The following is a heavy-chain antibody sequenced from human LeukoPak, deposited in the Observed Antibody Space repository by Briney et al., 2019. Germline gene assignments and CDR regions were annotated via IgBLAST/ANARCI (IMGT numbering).Heavy chain of an antibody. Sequence: PGGSLRLSCAASGFTFSSYGMHWVRQAPGKGLEWVAVIWYDGSNKYYADSVKGRFAISRDNSKNTLYLQMNSLRAEDTAVYYCASAIDPPGCGGDCHPTFYWGQGTLVTVSS. CDR3: ASAIDPPGCGGDCHPTFY. D-gene: IGHD2-21*02. CDR2: IWYDGSNK. J-gene: IGHJ4*02. CDR1: GFTFSSYG. V-gene: IGHV3-33*08.